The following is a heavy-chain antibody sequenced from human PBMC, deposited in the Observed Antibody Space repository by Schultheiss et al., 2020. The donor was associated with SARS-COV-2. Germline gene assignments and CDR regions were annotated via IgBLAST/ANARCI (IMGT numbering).Heavy chain of an antibody. J-gene: IGHJ5*02. V-gene: IGHV1-8*01. CDR1: GYTFISYD. Sequence: ASVKVSCKASGYTFISYDINWVRQATGQGLEWMGWMNPNSGNTGYAQKFQGRVTMTRNTSISTAYMELSSLRSEDTAVYYCATRMEEEVVVPAAMRDNWFDPWGQGTLVTVSS. CDR3: ATRMEEEVVVPAAMRDNWFDP. D-gene: IGHD2-2*01. CDR2: MNPNSGNT.